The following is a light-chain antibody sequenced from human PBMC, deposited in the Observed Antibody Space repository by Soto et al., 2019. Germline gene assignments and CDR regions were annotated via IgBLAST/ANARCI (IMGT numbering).Light chain of an antibody. CDR3: QQLHSHPYT. CDR1: HDISNY. CDR2: VAS. V-gene: IGKV1-9*01. Sequence: IQLTQSPSSLSASVGDRVTITCRASHDISNYLVWYQQRPGKAPKVLIYVASTLQGGVPSRVGGSGSGTEFTLTIRSLQPEDFATYYCQQLHSHPYTFGQGTKLQI. J-gene: IGKJ2*01.